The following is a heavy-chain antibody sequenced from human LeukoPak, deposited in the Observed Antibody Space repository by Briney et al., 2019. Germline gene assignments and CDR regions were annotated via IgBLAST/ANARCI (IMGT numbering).Heavy chain of an antibody. CDR2: FDPEDGET. D-gene: IGHD6-19*01. CDR1: GYTLTELS. V-gene: IGHV1-24*01. CDR3: ATDPRRHSSGWYGKFDY. Sequence: ASVKVPCKVSGYTLTELSMHWVRQAPGKGLEWMGGFDPEDGETIYAQKFQGRVTMTEDTSTDTAYMELSSLRSEDTAVYYCATDPRRHSSGWYGKFDYWGQGTLVTVSS. J-gene: IGHJ4*02.